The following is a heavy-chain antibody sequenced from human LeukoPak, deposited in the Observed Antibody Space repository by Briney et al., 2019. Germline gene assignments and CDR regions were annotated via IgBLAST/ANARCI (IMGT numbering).Heavy chain of an antibody. CDR2: IKQDGSEK. V-gene: IGHV3-7*01. J-gene: IGHJ4*02. Sequence: GGSLRLSCAASGFTFSSYAMSWVRQAPGKGLEWVANIKQDGSEKYYVDSVKGRFTISRDNAKNSLYLQMNSLRAEDTAVYYCAVEYSGSYDSTSFDYWGQGTLVTVSS. D-gene: IGHD1-26*01. CDR1: GFTFSSYA. CDR3: AVEYSGSYDSTSFDY.